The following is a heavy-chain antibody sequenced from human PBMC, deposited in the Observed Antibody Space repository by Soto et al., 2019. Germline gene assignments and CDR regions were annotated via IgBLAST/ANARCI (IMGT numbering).Heavy chain of an antibody. Sequence: PSETLSLTCTVSGGSISSSSYYWGWIRQPPGKGLEWIGSIYYSGSTYYNPSLKSRVTISVDTSKNQFSLKLSSVTAADTAVYYCASRTFSSGYYYFDYWGQGTLVTVSS. D-gene: IGHD6-19*01. CDR1: GGSISSSSYY. CDR3: ASRTFSSGYYYFDY. CDR2: IYYSGST. V-gene: IGHV4-39*01. J-gene: IGHJ4*02.